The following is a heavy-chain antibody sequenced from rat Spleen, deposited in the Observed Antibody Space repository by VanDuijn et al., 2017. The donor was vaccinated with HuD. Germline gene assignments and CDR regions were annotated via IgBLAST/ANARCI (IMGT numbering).Heavy chain of an antibody. Sequence: EVQLVESGGGLVQPGRSLKLSCAASGFTFSDYNMAWVRQAPKKGLEWVATIAYDGSSTYYRDSVKGRFTISRDDAKSTLYLQMDSLRSEDTATYYCATGITIKWGQGVMVTVSS. V-gene: IGHV5-7*01. D-gene: IGHD1-2*01. CDR2: IAYDGSST. J-gene: IGHJ2*01. CDR1: GFTFSDYN. CDR3: ATGITIK.